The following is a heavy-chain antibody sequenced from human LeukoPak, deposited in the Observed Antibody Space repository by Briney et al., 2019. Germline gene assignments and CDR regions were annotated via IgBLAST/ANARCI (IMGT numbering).Heavy chain of an antibody. V-gene: IGHV3-30*03. CDR2: ISYDGSNK. CDR1: GFTFSSYG. J-gene: IGHJ6*02. Sequence: GGSLRLSCAASGFTFSSYGMHRVRQAPGKGLEWVAVISYDGSNKYYADSVKGRFTISRDNAKNSLYLQMNSLRAEDTAVYYCARDPSKAYYYYGMDVWGQGTTVTVSS. CDR3: ARDPSKAYYYYGMDV.